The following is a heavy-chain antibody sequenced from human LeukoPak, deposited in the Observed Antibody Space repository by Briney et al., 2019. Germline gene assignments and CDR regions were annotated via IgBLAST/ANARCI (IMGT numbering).Heavy chain of an antibody. CDR3: ARQGEQWLVGYYYYYMDV. CDR1: GGSISGYY. Sequence: SETLSLTCTVSGGSISGYYWTWIRQSAGKGLEWIGRINTSGSTNYNPSLKSRVTISVDTSKNQFSLKLSSVTAADTAVYYCARQGEQWLVGYYYYYMDVWGKGTTVTVSS. CDR2: INTSGST. J-gene: IGHJ6*03. V-gene: IGHV4-4*07. D-gene: IGHD6-19*01.